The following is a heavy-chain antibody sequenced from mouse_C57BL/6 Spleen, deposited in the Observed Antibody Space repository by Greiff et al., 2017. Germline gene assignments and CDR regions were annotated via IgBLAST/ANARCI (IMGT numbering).Heavy chain of an antibody. J-gene: IGHJ2*01. CDR2: ISDGGSYT. CDR1: GFTFSSYA. CDR3: ARDRRDFDY. V-gene: IGHV5-4*01. Sequence: EVMLVESGGGLVKPGGSLKLSCAASGFTFSSYAMSWVRQTPEKRLEWVATISDGGSYTYSPDNVKGRFTISRDNAKNNLYLQMSHLKSEDTAMYYCARDRRDFDYWGQGTTLTVSS.